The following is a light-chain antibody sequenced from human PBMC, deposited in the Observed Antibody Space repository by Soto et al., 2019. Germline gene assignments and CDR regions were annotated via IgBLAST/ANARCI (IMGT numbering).Light chain of an antibody. Sequence: QSALTQPPSASGSPGHSVAVSCTVTSIDVGGYNYVSWYQQHPGKAPKLMIYEVNKRPSGVPDRFSGSKSGNTSSLTVSGLQAEDEADYYCSSYAGSSNVFGTGTKVTVL. V-gene: IGLV2-8*01. CDR2: EVN. CDR1: SIDVGGYNY. J-gene: IGLJ1*01. CDR3: SSYAGSSNV.